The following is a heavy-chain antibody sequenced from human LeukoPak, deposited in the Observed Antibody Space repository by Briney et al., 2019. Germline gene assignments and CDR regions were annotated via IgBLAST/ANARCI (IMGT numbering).Heavy chain of an antibody. CDR3: ARRAYSSGYYFFDY. V-gene: IGHV4-34*01. CDR1: GGSFSGYY. D-gene: IGHD6-19*01. Sequence: SETLSLTCAVYGGSFSGYYWSWIRQPPGKGLEWIGEVNHSGSTNYNPSLKSRVTISVDTSKNQFSLKLSSVTAADTAVYYCARRAYSSGYYFFDYWSQGALVTVSS. J-gene: IGHJ4*02. CDR2: VNHSGST.